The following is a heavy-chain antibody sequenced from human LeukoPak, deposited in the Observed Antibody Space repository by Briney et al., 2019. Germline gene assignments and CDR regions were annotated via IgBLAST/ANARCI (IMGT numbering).Heavy chain of an antibody. J-gene: IGHJ3*02. D-gene: IGHD3-3*01. CDR3: ASGMGVVTRGAFDI. CDR1: GFTFSSYS. CDR2: ISSSSSYI. Sequence: GGSLRLSCAASGFTFSSYSMNWVRQAPGKGLEWVSSISSSSSYIYYADSVKGRFTISRDNAKNSLYLQMNSLRAEDTAVYYCASGMGVVTRGAFDIWGQGTMVTVSS. V-gene: IGHV3-21*01.